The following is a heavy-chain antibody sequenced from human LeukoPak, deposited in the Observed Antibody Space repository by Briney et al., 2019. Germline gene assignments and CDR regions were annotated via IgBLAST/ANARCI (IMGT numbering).Heavy chain of an antibody. CDR3: ARRGGESSDWLVYYYYYMDV. CDR1: GGSFSGYY. J-gene: IGHJ6*03. Sequence: SETLSLTCAVYGGSFSGYYWSWIRQPPGKGLEWIGEINHSGSTNYNPSLRSRVTISVDTSKNQFSLKLSSVTAADTAVYYCARRGGESSDWLVYYYYYMDVWGKGTTVTISS. V-gene: IGHV4-34*01. D-gene: IGHD3-16*01. CDR2: INHSGST.